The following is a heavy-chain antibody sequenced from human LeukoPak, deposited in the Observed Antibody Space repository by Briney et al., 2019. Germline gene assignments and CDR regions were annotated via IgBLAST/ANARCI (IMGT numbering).Heavy chain of an antibody. CDR1: GGTFSSYA. D-gene: IGHD3-3*01. CDR3: ARETITIFGVVIRYYYMDV. Sequence: SVKVSCKASGGTFSSYAISWVRQAPGQGLEWMGRIIPILGIANYAQKFQGRVTITADKSTSTAYTELSSLRSEDTAVYYCARETITIFGVVIRYYYMDVWGKGTTVTVSS. V-gene: IGHV1-69*04. CDR2: IIPILGIA. J-gene: IGHJ6*03.